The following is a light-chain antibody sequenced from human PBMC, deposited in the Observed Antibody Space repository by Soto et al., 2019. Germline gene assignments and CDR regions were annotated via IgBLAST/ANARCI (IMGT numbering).Light chain of an antibody. CDR1: QSVSSSY. V-gene: IGKV3-20*01. CDR3: QQYGSPQWT. Sequence: EILLTQSPGTLSLSPGEGATLSCRASQSVSSSYLAWYQQKPGQAPRLLIYGASSRATGIPDRFSGSGSGTDSTLTISSLEPEDFAVYSCQQYGSPQWTFGQGTRWIS. J-gene: IGKJ1*01. CDR2: GAS.